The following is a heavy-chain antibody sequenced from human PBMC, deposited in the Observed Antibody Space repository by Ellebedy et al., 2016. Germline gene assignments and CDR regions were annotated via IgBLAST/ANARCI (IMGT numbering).Heavy chain of an antibody. Sequence: GESLKISCAASGFTFDDYTMHWVRQAPGKGLEWVSLISWDGGSTYYADSVKGRFTISRDNAKNSLYLQMNSLRAEDTAVYYCARSQLWPEYYYYYMDVWGKGTTVTVSS. CDR3: ARSQLWPEYYYYYMDV. CDR2: ISWDGGST. J-gene: IGHJ6*03. D-gene: IGHD5-18*01. CDR1: GFTFDDYT. V-gene: IGHV3-43*01.